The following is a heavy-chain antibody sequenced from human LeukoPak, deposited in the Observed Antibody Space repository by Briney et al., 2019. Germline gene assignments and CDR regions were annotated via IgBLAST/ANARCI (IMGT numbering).Heavy chain of an antibody. Sequence: GGSLRLSCAASGFTFSSYRMNWVRQAPGKGLEWVSSISSSSSYIYYADSVKGRFTISRDNAKNSLYLQMNSLRAEDTAVYYCARDHPHDSSGYYNFDYWGQGTLVTVSS. CDR1: GFTFSSYR. CDR2: ISSSSSYI. J-gene: IGHJ4*02. D-gene: IGHD3-22*01. V-gene: IGHV3-21*01. CDR3: ARDHPHDSSGYYNFDY.